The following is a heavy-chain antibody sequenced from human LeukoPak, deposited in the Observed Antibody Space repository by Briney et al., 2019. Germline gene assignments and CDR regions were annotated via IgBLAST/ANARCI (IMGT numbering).Heavy chain of an antibody. D-gene: IGHD2-2*02. CDR3: ARDRGYCSSTSCYTGWFDP. V-gene: IGHV1-2*02. Sequence: GASVKVSCKASGYTFTGYYMHWVRQAPGQGLEWMGWINPNSGGTNYAQKFQGRVTMTRDTSISTAYMELSRLRSDDTAVYYCARDRGYCSSTSCYTGWFDPWDQGTLVTVSS. J-gene: IGHJ5*02. CDR2: INPNSGGT. CDR1: GYTFTGYY.